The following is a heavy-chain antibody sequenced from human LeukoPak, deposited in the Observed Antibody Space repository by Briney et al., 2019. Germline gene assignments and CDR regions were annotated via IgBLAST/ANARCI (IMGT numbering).Heavy chain of an antibody. D-gene: IGHD6-19*01. Sequence: PGGSLRLSCAASGFTFSSYLMNWVRQAPGKGLEWVAYIKHDGSDKKYVDSVKGRFTISRDNAKNSLYLQMNSLRAEDTALYYCAKVHNSGWYGNAFDIWGQGTMVTVSS. CDR3: AKVHNSGWYGNAFDI. CDR1: GFTFSSYL. J-gene: IGHJ3*02. CDR2: IKHDGSDK. V-gene: IGHV3-7*03.